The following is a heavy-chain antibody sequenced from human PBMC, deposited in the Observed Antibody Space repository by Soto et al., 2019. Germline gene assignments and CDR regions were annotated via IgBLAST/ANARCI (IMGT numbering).Heavy chain of an antibody. CDR3: ARGAGLEVVAAFKRELDP. Sequence: PSDTLSLTCTFSGDTVNNGDYFWSWIRQSPGKGLEWLVYIYFTGSTYYSPSLKSRLHISMDKSKNHFSLEMTSVTVADTAVYFCARGAGLEVVAAFKRELDPGGPG. CDR2: IYFTGST. CDR1: GDTVNNGDYF. J-gene: IGHJ5*02. D-gene: IGHD6-19*01. V-gene: IGHV4-30-4*01.